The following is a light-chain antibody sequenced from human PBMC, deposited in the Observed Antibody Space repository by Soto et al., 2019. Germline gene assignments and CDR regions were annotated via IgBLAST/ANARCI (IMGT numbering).Light chain of an antibody. V-gene: IGKV3-11*01. J-gene: IGKJ4*01. CDR1: QDVGKY. CDR3: QQRSNWPPLT. Sequence: IVMTHSPATLPLSPLETATLSFIASQDVGKYLAWYQQNPGQAPRLLIYDTSNRASGIPARFSGSGSGTDFTLTISSLEPEDFAVYYCQQRSNWPPLTFGGGTKVDIK. CDR2: DTS.